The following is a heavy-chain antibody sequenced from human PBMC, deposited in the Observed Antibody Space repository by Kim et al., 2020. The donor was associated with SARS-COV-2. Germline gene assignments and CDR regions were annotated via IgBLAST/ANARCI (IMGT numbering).Heavy chain of an antibody. V-gene: IGHV4-59*08. D-gene: IGHD3-22*01. CDR1: GGSISSYY. Sequence: SETLSLTCNVPGGSISSYYWSWIRRPPGKGLEWIGKINYSGSTIYNPFFKSRLTISVDTSRNQLSLKLTSVTAAATAVYYCARPAGNYYDSGGYYYMD. CDR2: INYSGST. CDR3: ARPAGNYYDSGGYYYMD. J-gene: IGHJ6*03.